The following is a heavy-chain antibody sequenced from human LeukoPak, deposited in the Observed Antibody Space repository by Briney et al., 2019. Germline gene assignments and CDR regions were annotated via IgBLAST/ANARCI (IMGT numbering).Heavy chain of an antibody. Sequence: GGSLRLSCAASGFSIHQSSMSWVRQAPVKGLEWVASIRPDGSAVFYVDSVKGRFTFSRDNAKNSLDLQMNSLRAEDTALYYCAKFGLPYSIDLWGQGTMVTVSS. CDR2: IRPDGSAV. V-gene: IGHV3-7*01. D-gene: IGHD3/OR15-3a*01. CDR1: GFSIHQSS. J-gene: IGHJ3*01. CDR3: AKFGLPYSIDL.